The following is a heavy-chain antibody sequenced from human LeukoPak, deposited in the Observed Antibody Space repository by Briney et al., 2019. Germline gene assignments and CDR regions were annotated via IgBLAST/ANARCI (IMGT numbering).Heavy chain of an antibody. CDR3: ARGGSSWYKIFGGDY. J-gene: IGHJ4*02. Sequence: ASVKVSCKASGYTFTSYGISWVRQAPGQGLEWMGWMSAYNGNTNYAQKLQGRVTMTTDTSTSTAYMELRSLRSDDTAVYYCARGGSSWYKIFGGDYWGQGTLVTVSS. CDR2: MSAYNGNT. CDR1: GYTFTSYG. D-gene: IGHD6-13*01. V-gene: IGHV1-18*01.